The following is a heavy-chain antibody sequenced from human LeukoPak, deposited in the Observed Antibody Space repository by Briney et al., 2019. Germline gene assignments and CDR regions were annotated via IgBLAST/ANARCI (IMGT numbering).Heavy chain of an antibody. Sequence: ASVKVSCKASGGTFSTYAISWVRQAPGEGLQWMGAIIPLFGTANYAQKFQGRVTITVDESTSTAYMELSSLTSEDTAMYYCARAYYYDSGSFYSVYYFDYWGQGTLVTVSS. CDR1: GGTFSTYA. CDR3: ARAYYYDSGSFYSVYYFDY. V-gene: IGHV1-69*13. CDR2: IIPLFGTA. J-gene: IGHJ4*02. D-gene: IGHD3-10*01.